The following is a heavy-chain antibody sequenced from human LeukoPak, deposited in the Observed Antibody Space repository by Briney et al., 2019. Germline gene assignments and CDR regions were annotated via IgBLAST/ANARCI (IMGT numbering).Heavy chain of an antibody. CDR3: ARAPSLSHGDY. J-gene: IGHJ4*02. CDR1: GYTFTSYG. Sequence: VASVKVSCKASGYTFTSYGNSRVRQAPGQGLDWMGWISAYNGNTNYAQKLQGRVTMTTDTSTSTAYMELRSLRSDDTAVYYCARAPSLSHGDYWGQGTLVTVSS. V-gene: IGHV1-18*01. CDR2: ISAYNGNT. D-gene: IGHD2-2*01.